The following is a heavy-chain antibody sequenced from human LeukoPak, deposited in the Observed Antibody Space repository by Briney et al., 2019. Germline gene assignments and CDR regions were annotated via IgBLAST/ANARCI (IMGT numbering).Heavy chain of an antibody. CDR2: ISSSSSTI. D-gene: IGHD3-10*01. J-gene: IGHJ4*02. CDR1: GFTYSSYS. CDR3: ARDRGSAFDY. Sequence: GGSLRLSCAASGFTYSSYSMNWVRQAPGKGLEWVSYISSSSSTIYYADSVKGRLTISRDNAKNSLYLQMNSLRAEDTAVYYCARDRGSAFDYWGQGTLVTVSS. V-gene: IGHV3-48*01.